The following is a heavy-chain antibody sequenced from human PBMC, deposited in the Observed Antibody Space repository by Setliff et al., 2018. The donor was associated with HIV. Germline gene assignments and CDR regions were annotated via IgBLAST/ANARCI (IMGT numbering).Heavy chain of an antibody. CDR2: IHSSGST. V-gene: IGHV4-4*08. Sequence: SETLSLTCIVSGDSITTYYWSWIRQSPAKGLEWIGYIHSSGSTYYNPSLKSRIIMSVDTSKNQFSLNLTSVTAADTAVYYCARDDNGPPPRAFDIWGLGTMVTVSS. J-gene: IGHJ3*02. CDR3: ARDDNGPPPRAFDI. CDR1: GDSITTYY. D-gene: IGHD2-8*01.